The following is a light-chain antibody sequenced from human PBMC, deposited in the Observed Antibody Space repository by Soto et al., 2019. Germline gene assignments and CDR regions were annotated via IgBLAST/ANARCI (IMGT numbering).Light chain of an antibody. J-gene: IGKJ1*01. Sequence: DIQMTQSPSTLSATVGDRVTITCRASQSINAWLAWYQQKPGKAPKLLIYDVSTLDSGVPSRLSGSASGTEVTLTISSLDSDDFATYYCQQYHRYSTFGQGTKVDIK. CDR1: QSINAW. CDR2: DVS. CDR3: QQYHRYST. V-gene: IGKV1-5*01.